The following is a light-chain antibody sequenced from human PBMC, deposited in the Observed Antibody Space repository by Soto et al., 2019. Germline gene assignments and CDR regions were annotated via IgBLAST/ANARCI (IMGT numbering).Light chain of an antibody. Sequence: QSALTQPRSGSGSPGQSGSITCTGTSSDVGGYNYVSWYQQHPGKAPKLMIYEVTKRPSGVPDRFSGSKSGNTASLTVSGLQAEDEADYYCSSYAGSDNYVFGTGTKVTVL. CDR1: SSDVGGYNY. V-gene: IGLV2-8*01. CDR3: SSYAGSDNYV. CDR2: EVT. J-gene: IGLJ1*01.